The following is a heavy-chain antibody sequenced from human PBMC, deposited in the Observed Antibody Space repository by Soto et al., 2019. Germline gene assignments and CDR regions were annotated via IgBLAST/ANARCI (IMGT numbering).Heavy chain of an antibody. CDR1: GGSISNGHW. V-gene: IGHV4-4*02. J-gene: IGHJ4*02. Sequence: QMQLQESGPGLVKPSGTLSLTCTVSGGSISNGHWWSWVRQSPGKGLEWIGEIVQTGDTNYTPSLNSRVTMSIVNSKYHFYLNLTSVSAADTAIYYGTGNVWYCTDFGGRVTLVVVA. CDR3: TGNVWYCTDF. D-gene: IGHD6-13*01. CDR2: IVQTGDT.